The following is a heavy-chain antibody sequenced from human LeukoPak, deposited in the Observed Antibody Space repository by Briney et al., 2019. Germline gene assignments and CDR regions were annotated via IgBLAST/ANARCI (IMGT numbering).Heavy chain of an antibody. CDR3: ASNYYGSGMFDY. Sequence: PSETLSLTCTVSGGSISSYYWSWIRQPPGKGREWIGYIYYSGSTNYNPSLKSRVTISVDTSKNQFPLKLSSVTAADTAVYYCASNYYGSGMFDYWGQGTLVTVSS. V-gene: IGHV4-59*01. J-gene: IGHJ4*02. D-gene: IGHD3-10*01. CDR2: IYYSGST. CDR1: GGSISSYY.